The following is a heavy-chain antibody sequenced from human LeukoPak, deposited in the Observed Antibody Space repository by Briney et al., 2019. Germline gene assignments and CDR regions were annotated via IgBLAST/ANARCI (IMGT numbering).Heavy chain of an antibody. CDR2: IIPILGIA. D-gene: IGHD6-19*01. V-gene: IGHV1-69*10. Sequence: ASVKVSCKPSGGTFSTYAISWVRQAPGQGLEWMGRIIPILGIANYAQKFQGRVTLTADKSTSTAYMDLSSLRSEDTAVYYCARDRVPVAGTAGGDAFGIWGQGTMVSVSS. CDR3: ARDRVPVAGTAGGDAFGI. J-gene: IGHJ3*02. CDR1: GGTFSTYA.